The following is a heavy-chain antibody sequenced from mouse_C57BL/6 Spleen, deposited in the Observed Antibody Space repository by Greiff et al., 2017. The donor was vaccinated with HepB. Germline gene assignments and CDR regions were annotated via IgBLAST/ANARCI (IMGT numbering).Heavy chain of an antibody. V-gene: IGHV5-17*01. Sequence: EVMLVESGGGLVKPGGSLKLSCAASGFTFSDYGMHWVRQAPEKGLEWVAYISSGSSTIYYADTVKGRFTISRDNAKNNLFLQMTSLRSEDTAMYYCARSDGSSYVLYYFDYWGQGTTLTVSS. D-gene: IGHD1-1*01. CDR1: GFTFSDYG. J-gene: IGHJ2*01. CDR3: ARSDGSSYVLYYFDY. CDR2: ISSGSSTI.